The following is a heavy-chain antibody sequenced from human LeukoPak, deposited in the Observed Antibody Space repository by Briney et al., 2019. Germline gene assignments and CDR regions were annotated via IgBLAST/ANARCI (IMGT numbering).Heavy chain of an antibody. CDR2: ISAYNGNT. J-gene: IGHJ4*02. D-gene: IGHD2-21*01. Sequence: ASVKVSCKASGYTFTSYGISWVRQAPGQGLEWMGWISAYNGNTNYAQKLQGRVTITADESTSTAYMELSSLRSEDTAVYYCARVWGYCGGDCHFDYWGQGTLVTVSS. V-gene: IGHV1-18*01. CDR3: ARVWGYCGGDCHFDY. CDR1: GYTFTSYG.